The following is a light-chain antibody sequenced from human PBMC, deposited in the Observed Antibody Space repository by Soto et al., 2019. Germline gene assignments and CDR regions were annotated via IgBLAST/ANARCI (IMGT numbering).Light chain of an antibody. Sequence: ELVLTQSPGTLSASPGERVTLSCRASQNIRSSLAWYQQKPGQAPRLLFYGASTRATGLPARFSGTGSGTEFTLTINSLQAEDSAVYYCQQYYNWPRTFGQGTRLEIK. CDR2: GAS. J-gene: IGKJ5*01. CDR1: QNIRSS. V-gene: IGKV3-15*01. CDR3: QQYYNWPRT.